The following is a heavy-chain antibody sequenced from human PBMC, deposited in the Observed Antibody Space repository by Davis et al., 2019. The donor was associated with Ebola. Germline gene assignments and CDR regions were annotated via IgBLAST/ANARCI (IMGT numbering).Heavy chain of an antibody. J-gene: IGHJ6*04. Sequence: KVSCKGSGYSFTNYWIGWVRQMPGKGLEWMGIIYPGDSDTRYSPSFQGQVTISADNSISTAYLQWSGLKASDTAMYYCARQGPVTSDGYSYYAMDVWGTGTTVTVSS. D-gene: IGHD4-11*01. CDR1: GYSFTNYW. CDR2: IYPGDSDT. CDR3: ARQGPVTSDGYSYYAMDV. V-gene: IGHV5-51*01.